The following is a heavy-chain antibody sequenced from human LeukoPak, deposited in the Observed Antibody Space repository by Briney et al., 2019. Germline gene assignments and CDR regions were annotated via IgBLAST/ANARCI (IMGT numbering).Heavy chain of an antibody. V-gene: IGHV1-69*01. D-gene: IGHD4-17*01. CDR3: AREQDYGDYVPFDY. CDR2: IIPIFGTA. J-gene: IGHJ4*02. CDR1: GGTFSSYA. Sequence: ASVKVSCKASGGTFSSYAISWVRQAPGQGLKWMGGIIPIFGTANYAQKFQGRVTITADESTSTAYMELSSLRSEDTAVYYCAREQDYGDYVPFDYWGQGTLVTVSS.